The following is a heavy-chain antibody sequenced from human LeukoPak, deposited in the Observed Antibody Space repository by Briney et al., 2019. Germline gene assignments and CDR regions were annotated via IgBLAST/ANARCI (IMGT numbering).Heavy chain of an antibody. CDR3: ARDSTGTTWQLDY. Sequence: SVKVSCKAAGGAFSSYAFSWVRQAPGQGLEWMGGLIPMFRTPNYAQKFLGRVTITTDESTSTAYMKLTSLGADDTAVYYCARDSTGTTWQLDYWGQGTLVTVSS. D-gene: IGHD1-1*01. V-gene: IGHV1-69*05. CDR2: LIPMFRTP. CDR1: GGAFSSYA. J-gene: IGHJ4*02.